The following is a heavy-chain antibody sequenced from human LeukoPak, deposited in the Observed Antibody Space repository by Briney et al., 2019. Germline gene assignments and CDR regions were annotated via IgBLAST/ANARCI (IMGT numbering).Heavy chain of an antibody. Sequence: SVKVSCKASGGTFSSYAISWVRQAPGQGLEWMGGIIPIFGTANYAQKFQGRVTITTDESTSTAYMELSSLRSEDTAVYYCAICTGDCGGAFDVWGQGTMVTVSS. CDR3: AICTGDCGGAFDV. CDR1: GGTFSSYA. CDR2: IIPIFGTA. J-gene: IGHJ3*01. V-gene: IGHV1-69*05. D-gene: IGHD2-8*02.